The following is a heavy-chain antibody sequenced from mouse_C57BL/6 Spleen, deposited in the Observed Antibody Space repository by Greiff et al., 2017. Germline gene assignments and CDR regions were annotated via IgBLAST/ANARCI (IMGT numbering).Heavy chain of an antibody. CDR3: ARDYSSGPHDYALDY. J-gene: IGHJ4*01. CDR2: IDPSDSYT. CDR1: GYTFTSYW. D-gene: IGHD1-1*01. Sequence: QVQLQQPGAELVRPGTSVKLSCKASGYTFTSYWMHWVKQRPGQGLEWIGVIDPSDSYTNYNQKFKGKATLTVDPSSNTAYMQLSSLTSEYSAVYYCARDYSSGPHDYALDYWGQGTSVTVSA. V-gene: IGHV1-59*01.